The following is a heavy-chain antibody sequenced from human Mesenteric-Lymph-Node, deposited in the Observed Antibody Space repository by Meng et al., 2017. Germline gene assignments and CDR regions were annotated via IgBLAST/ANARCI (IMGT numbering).Heavy chain of an antibody. CDR1: GFTFSNYA. Sequence: GGSLRLSCAASGFTFSNYAMNWVRQAPGKGLEWVSGISGSGGSTYYADSVKGRFTISRDNSKNTLYLQMNSLRAEDTAVYYCARDRYSSGWYLTDFDYWGQGTLVTVSS. V-gene: IGHV3-23*01. CDR3: ARDRYSSGWYLTDFDY. J-gene: IGHJ4*02. CDR2: ISGSGGST. D-gene: IGHD6-19*01.